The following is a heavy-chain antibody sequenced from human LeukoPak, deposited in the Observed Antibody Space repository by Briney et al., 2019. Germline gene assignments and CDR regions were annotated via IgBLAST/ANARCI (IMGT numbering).Heavy chain of an antibody. CDR1: GFPFSSYA. J-gene: IGHJ4*02. CDR3: ARVGYSGYDYDY. D-gene: IGHD5-12*01. CDR2: ISGSGDST. Sequence: GGSLRLSCEASGFPFSSYAMSWVRQAPGKGLEWVSVISGSGDSTYYADSVEGRCTSSRDNSKDALYLQMNSLRAEDTAVYYCARVGYSGYDYDYWGQGTLVTVSS. V-gene: IGHV3-23*01.